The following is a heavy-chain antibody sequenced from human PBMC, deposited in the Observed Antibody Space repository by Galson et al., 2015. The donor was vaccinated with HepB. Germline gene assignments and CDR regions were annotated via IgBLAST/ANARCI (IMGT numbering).Heavy chain of an antibody. CDR2: FDPEDGET. J-gene: IGHJ3*02. Sequence: SVKVSCKVSGYTLTELSMHWVRQAPGKGLEWMGGFDPEDGETIYAQKFQGRVTMTEDTSTDTAYMELSSLRSEDTAVYYCATDRVGARRGLDAFDIWGQGTMVTVSS. CDR3: ATDRVGARRGLDAFDI. D-gene: IGHD1-26*01. V-gene: IGHV1-24*01. CDR1: GYTLTELS.